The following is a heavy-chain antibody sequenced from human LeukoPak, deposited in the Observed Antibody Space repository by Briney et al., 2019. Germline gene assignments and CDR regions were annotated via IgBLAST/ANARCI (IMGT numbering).Heavy chain of an antibody. CDR1: GYTFTGYY. CDR2: INPNSGGT. J-gene: IGHJ5*02. CDR3: AKTAAGTSSWFDP. Sequence: GASVKVSCKASGYTFTGYYMHWVRQAPGQGLEWMGWINPNSGGTNYAQKFQGRVTMTRDTSISTAYMELSRLRSDDTAVYYCAKTAAGTSSWFDPWGQGTLVTVSS. D-gene: IGHD6-13*01. V-gene: IGHV1-2*02.